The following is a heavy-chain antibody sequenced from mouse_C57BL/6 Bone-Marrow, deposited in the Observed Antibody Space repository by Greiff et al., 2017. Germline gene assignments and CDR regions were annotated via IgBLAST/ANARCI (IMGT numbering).Heavy chain of an antibody. CDR3: AREGHWYFDV. Sequence: EVQLQESGPGLVKPSQSLSLTCSVTGYSITSGYYWNWIRQFPGNKLEWMGYISYDGSNNYNPSLKNRISITRDTSKNQFFLKLNSVTTEDTATYYCAREGHWYFDVGGTGTTVTVSS. CDR1: GYSITSGYY. CDR2: ISYDGSN. J-gene: IGHJ1*03. V-gene: IGHV3-6*01.